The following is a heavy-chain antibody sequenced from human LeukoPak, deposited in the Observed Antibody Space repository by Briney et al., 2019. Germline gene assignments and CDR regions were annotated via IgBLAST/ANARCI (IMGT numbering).Heavy chain of an antibody. J-gene: IGHJ3*02. CDR3: ARVSYCSSTSCYMIREDAFDI. Sequence: PSETLSLTCTVSGGSISSYYWSWIRQPPGKGLEWIGYIYYSGSTNYNPSLKGRVTISVDTSKNQFSLKLSSVTAADTAVYYCARVSYCSSTSCYMIREDAFDIWGQGTMVTVSS. D-gene: IGHD2-2*02. CDR2: IYYSGST. CDR1: GGSISSYY. V-gene: IGHV4-59*01.